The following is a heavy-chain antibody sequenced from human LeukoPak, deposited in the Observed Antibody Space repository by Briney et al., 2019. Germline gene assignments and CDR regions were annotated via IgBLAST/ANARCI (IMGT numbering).Heavy chain of an antibody. V-gene: IGHV1-69*04. J-gene: IGHJ4*02. CDR3: ATEFTTELDY. Sequence: GASVKVSCKASGGTFSSYAISWVRQAPGQGLEWMGRIIPILGIANYAQKFQGRVTMTEDTSTDTAYMELSSLRSEDTAVYYCATEFTTELDYWGQGTLVTVSS. CDR1: GGTFSSYA. D-gene: IGHD3-3*01. CDR2: IIPILGIA.